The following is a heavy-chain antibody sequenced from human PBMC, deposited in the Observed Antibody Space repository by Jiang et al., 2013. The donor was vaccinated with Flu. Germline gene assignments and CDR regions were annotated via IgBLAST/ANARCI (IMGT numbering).Heavy chain of an antibody. J-gene: IGHJ4*02. V-gene: IGHV4-59*01. CDR1: GGSISSYY. Sequence: LLKPSETLSLTCTVSGGSISSYYWSWIRQPPGRDWSGLGISITWEHQLXPSLKSRVTISVDTSKNQFSLKLSSVTAADTAVYYCASHDYGDFILDYWGQGTLVTVSS. CDR3: ASHDYGDFILDY. CDR2: SITWEH. D-gene: IGHD4-17*01.